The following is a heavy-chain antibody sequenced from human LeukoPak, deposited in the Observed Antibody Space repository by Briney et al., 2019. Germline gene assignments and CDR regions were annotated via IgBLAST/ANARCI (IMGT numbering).Heavy chain of an antibody. V-gene: IGHV1-2*06. D-gene: IGHD6-13*01. J-gene: IGHJ3*02. CDR1: GYTFTGYY. Sequence: GASVKVSCKASGYTFTGYYMHWVRQAPGQGPEWMGRINPNSGGTNYAQKFQGRVTMTRDTSISTAYMELSRLRSDDTAVYYCARDVDSSSWLDIWGQGTMVTVSS. CDR3: ARDVDSSSWLDI. CDR2: INPNSGGT.